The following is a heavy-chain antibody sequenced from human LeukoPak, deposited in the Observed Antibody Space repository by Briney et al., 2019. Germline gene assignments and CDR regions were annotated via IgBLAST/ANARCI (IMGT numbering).Heavy chain of an antibody. CDR2: IKSKTDGGTT. Sequence: GGSLRLSCAASGFTFSSYGMHWVRQAPGKGLEWVGRIKSKTDGGTTDYDAPVKGRFTISRDDSKNTLYLQMNSLKAEDTSVYHCTTDIRYDSSGYPYDLDYWGQGTLVTVSS. J-gene: IGHJ4*02. CDR1: GFTFSSYG. D-gene: IGHD3-22*01. CDR3: TTDIRYDSSGYPYDLDY. V-gene: IGHV3-15*01.